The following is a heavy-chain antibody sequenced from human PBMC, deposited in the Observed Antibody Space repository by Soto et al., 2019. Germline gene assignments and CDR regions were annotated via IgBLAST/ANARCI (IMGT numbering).Heavy chain of an antibody. J-gene: IGHJ4*02. Sequence: SETLSLTCTVSGGSVSSGSYYWSWIRQPPGKGLEWIGYIYYSGSTNYNPSLKSRVTISVDTSTNTLFLQMSSLRPEDTAVYYCARFWGPMASLVDDFWGQGTLVTVSS. D-gene: IGHD3-16*01. CDR3: ARFWGPMASLVDDF. CDR1: GGSVSSGSYY. CDR2: IYYSGST. V-gene: IGHV4-61*01.